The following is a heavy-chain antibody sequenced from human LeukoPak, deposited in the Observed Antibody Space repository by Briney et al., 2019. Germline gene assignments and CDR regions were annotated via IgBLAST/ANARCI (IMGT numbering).Heavy chain of an antibody. CDR1: GYTLTELS. CDR3: ARSGHRRYYYASGPDY. D-gene: IGHD3-10*01. CDR2: CDPEDGET. Sequence: GASVKVSCKVSGYTLTELSMHWVRQAPGKGLEWRGGCDPEDGETIYAQKFQGRVTMTEDTSTDTAYMELSSLRSEDTAVYYCARSGHRRYYYASGPDYWGQGTLVTVSS. J-gene: IGHJ4*02. V-gene: IGHV1-24*01.